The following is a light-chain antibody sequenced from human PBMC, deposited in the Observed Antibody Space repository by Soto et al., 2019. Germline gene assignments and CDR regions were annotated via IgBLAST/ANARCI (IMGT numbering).Light chain of an antibody. V-gene: IGLV2-14*01. J-gene: IGLJ3*02. CDR3: SSHTSSSTPWV. Sequence: QSVLTQPASVSGSPGQSITISCTGTSSDVGGYNYVSWYQQHPGKAPKVMIYEVSNRPSGVSNRFSGSKSGNTASLTISGLQAEDEADYYCSSHTSSSTPWVFGGGTKVTVL. CDR2: EVS. CDR1: SSDVGGYNY.